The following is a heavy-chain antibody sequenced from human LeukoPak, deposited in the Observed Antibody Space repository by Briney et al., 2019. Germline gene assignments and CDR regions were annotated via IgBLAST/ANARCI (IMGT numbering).Heavy chain of an antibody. Sequence: ASQTLSLTCTVSGGSISSGSYYWSWIRQPAGKGLEWIGRIYTSGSTNYNPSLKSRVTISVDTSKNQFSLKLSSVTAADTAAYYCARDGLRFYGSDAFDIWGRGTMVTVSS. J-gene: IGHJ3*02. CDR3: ARDGLRFYGSDAFDI. D-gene: IGHD2/OR15-2a*01. CDR1: GGSISSGSYY. V-gene: IGHV4-61*02. CDR2: IYTSGST.